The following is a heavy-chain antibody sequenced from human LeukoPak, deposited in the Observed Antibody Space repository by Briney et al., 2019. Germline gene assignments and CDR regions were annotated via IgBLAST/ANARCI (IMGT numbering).Heavy chain of an antibody. V-gene: IGHV3-30*03. J-gene: IGHJ3*02. CDR2: ISYDGSNK. Sequence: PGRSLRLSCAASGFTFSSYGMHWVRQAPGKGLEWVAVISYDGSNKYYADSVKGRFTISRDNSKNTLYLQMNSLRAEDTAVYYCAGGPTPAFDIWGRGTMVTVSS. CDR1: GFTFSSYG. CDR3: AGGPTPAFDI.